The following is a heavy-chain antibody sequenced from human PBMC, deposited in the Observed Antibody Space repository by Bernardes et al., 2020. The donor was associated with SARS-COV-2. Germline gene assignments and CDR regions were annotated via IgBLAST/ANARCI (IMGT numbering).Heavy chain of an antibody. CDR3: AKERPVNRVVANYYYDAMGV. CDR1: GFVFSSYG. D-gene: IGHD2-15*01. J-gene: IGHJ6*02. Sequence: GGSLRLSCAASGFVFSSYGMHWVRQAPGKGLEWVAVITYDGSDKYYGDSVKGRFTISRDNSKNTLYLQMNSLRAEDTAVYYCAKERPVNRVVANYYYDAMGVWGPGAKVAVSS. CDR2: ITYDGSDK. V-gene: IGHV3-30*18.